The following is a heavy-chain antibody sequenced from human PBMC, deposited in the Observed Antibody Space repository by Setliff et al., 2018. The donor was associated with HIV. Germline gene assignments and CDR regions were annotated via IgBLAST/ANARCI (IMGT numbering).Heavy chain of an antibody. CDR1: GFTFSSYG. CDR3: AKIQNPQGYYYDSSGYYPHPGSPDY. Sequence: PGGSLRLSCAASGFTFSSYGMHWVRQAPGKGLEWAAFIRYDGSNKYYADSVKGRFTISRDNSKNTLYLQMNSLRAEDTAVYYCAKIQNPQGYYYDSSGYYPHPGSPDYWGQGTLVTVSS. V-gene: IGHV3-30*02. J-gene: IGHJ4*02. D-gene: IGHD3-22*01. CDR2: IRYDGSNK.